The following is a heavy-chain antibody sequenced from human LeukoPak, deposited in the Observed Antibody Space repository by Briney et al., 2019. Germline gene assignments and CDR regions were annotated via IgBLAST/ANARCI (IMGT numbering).Heavy chain of an antibody. CDR1: GFTFDDYV. CDR3: ARGHTAVTRHFDF. V-gene: IGHV3-9*01. CDR2: ITWNSDTI. Sequence: GGSLRLSCAASGFTFDDYVMHWVRQAPGKGLEWVSGITWNSDTIAYADSVKGRFTISRDDAKNLLYLDMNSLRAEDTAVYYCARGHTAVTRHFDFWGQGTLVTVSS. J-gene: IGHJ4*02. D-gene: IGHD4-17*01.